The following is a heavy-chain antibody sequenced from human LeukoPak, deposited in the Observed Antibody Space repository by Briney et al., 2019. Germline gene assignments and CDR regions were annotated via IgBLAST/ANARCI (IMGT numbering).Heavy chain of an antibody. D-gene: IGHD2-15*01. Sequence: GGSLRLSCAASGFTFSNAWMSWVRQAPGKGLEWVGRIKSKTDGGTTDYAAPVKGRFTIPRDDSKNTLYLQMNSLNTEDTAVYYCTTDVTGYCSGGSCPPGYWGQGTLVTVAS. V-gene: IGHV3-15*01. CDR2: IKSKTDGGTT. CDR3: TTDVTGYCSGGSCPPGY. CDR1: GFTFSNAW. J-gene: IGHJ4*02.